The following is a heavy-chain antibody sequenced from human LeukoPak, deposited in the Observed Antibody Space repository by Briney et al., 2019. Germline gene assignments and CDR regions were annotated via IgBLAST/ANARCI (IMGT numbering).Heavy chain of an antibody. J-gene: IGHJ4*02. CDR1: GGSISSYY. CDR2: IYYSGST. Sequence: KPSETLSLTCTVSGGSISSYYWSWIRQPPGKGLEWIGYIYYSGSTNYNPSLKSRVTISVDTSKNQFSLKLSSVTAADTAVYYCARDHGSGSPADYWGQGTLVTVSS. CDR3: ARDHGSGSPADY. V-gene: IGHV4-59*01. D-gene: IGHD3-10*01.